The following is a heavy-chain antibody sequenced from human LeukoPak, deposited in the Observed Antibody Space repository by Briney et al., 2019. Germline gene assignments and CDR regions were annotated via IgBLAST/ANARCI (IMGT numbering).Heavy chain of an antibody. D-gene: IGHD3-22*01. J-gene: IGHJ4*02. CDR2: IKSKTDGGTT. Sequence: GGSLRLSCAASGFTFSNAWMSWVRQAPGKGLEWVGRIKSKTDGGTTDYAAPVKGRFTISRDDSKNTQYLQMNSLKTEDTAVYYCTTAADYYDSSGYYHPNDYWGQGTLVTVSS. CDR3: TTAADYYDSSGYYHPNDY. V-gene: IGHV3-15*01. CDR1: GFTFSNAW.